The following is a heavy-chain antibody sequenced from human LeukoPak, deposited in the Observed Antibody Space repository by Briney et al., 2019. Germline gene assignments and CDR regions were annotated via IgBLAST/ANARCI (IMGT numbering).Heavy chain of an antibody. CDR2: IRNDGSNE. J-gene: IGHJ4*02. Sequence: QPGGSLRLSCAASGFTFSSYDIHWVRQAPGKGLEWVAFIRNDGSNEYYADSVKGRFTISRDNSKNTLYLQMNSLRADDTAIYYCAKKDGGRGEGTFDYWGQGTLVTVSS. V-gene: IGHV3-30*02. D-gene: IGHD3-10*01. CDR3: AKKDGGRGEGTFDY. CDR1: GFTFSSYD.